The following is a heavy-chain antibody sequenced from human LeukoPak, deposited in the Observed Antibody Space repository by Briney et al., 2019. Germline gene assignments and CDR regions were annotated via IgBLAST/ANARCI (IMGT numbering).Heavy chain of an antibody. J-gene: IGHJ3*02. CDR1: GDSISSYY. Sequence: SETLSLTCTVSGDSISSYYWNWIRLPPGKGLEWIGYIYYSGSTNYNPSLKSRVTISVDTSKNQFSLKLSSVTAADTALYYCARSLYYYGSDSFDIWGQGTMVTVSS. CDR3: ARSLYYYGSDSFDI. CDR2: IYYSGST. D-gene: IGHD3-10*01. V-gene: IGHV4-59*01.